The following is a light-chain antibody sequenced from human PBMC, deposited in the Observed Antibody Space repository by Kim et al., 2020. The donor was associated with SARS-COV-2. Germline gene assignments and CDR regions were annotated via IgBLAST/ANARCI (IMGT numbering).Light chain of an antibody. J-gene: IGLJ2*01. CDR3: NSRDSSGNHVV. V-gene: IGLV3-19*01. Sequence: ALGQTVRITCQGDSLRSYDASWYQQKPGQAPVLVIYGKNNRPSGIPDRFSGSSAGNTDSLTITGAQAEDEADYYCNSRDSSGNHVVFGGGTQLTVL. CDR2: GKN. CDR1: SLRSYD.